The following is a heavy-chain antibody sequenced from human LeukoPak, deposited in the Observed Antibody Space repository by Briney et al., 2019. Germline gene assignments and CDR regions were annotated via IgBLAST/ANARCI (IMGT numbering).Heavy chain of an antibody. CDR1: GGTFSSYA. J-gene: IGHJ3*02. V-gene: IGHV1-2*04. CDR2: INPNSGGT. CDR3: ARDRRGYSYGYNAFDI. D-gene: IGHD5-18*01. Sequence: GASVKVSCKASGGTFSSYAISWVRQAPGQGLEWMGWINPNSGGTNYAQKFQGWVTMTRDTSISTAYMELSRLRSDDTAVYYCARDRRGYSYGYNAFDIWGQGTMVTVSS.